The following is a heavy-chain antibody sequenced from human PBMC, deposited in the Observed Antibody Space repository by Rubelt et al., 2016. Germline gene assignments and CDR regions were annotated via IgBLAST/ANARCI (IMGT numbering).Heavy chain of an antibody. V-gene: IGHV1-2*06. CDR3: AREGDYYYGMDV. CDR1: GYTFTGYY. J-gene: IGHJ6*02. Sequence: QVQLVQSGAEVKKPGASVKVSCKASGYTFTGYYMHWVRQAPGQGLEWMGRNNPNSGGTNYAQKFQGRVNMTRDTYISTAYMELSRLRSDDTAVYYCAREGDYYYGMDVWGQGTTVTVSS. D-gene: IGHD3-16*01. CDR2: NNPNSGGT.